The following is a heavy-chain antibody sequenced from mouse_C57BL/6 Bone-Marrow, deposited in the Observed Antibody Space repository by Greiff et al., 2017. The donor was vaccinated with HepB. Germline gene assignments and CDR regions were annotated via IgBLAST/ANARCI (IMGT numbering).Heavy chain of an antibody. CDR2: IYPGSGST. CDR1: GYTFTSYW. Sequence: QVQLQQPGAELVKPGASVKMSCKASGYTFTSYWITWVKRRPGQGLEWIGDIYPGSGSTNYNEKFKSKATLTVDTSSSTAYMQLSSLTSEDSAVYYCASNYYGSSYGWYFDVWGTGTTVTVSS. D-gene: IGHD1-1*01. J-gene: IGHJ1*03. V-gene: IGHV1-55*01. CDR3: ASNYYGSSYGWYFDV.